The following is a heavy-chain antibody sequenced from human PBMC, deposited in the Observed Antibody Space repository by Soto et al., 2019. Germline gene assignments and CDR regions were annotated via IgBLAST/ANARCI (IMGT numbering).Heavy chain of an antibody. CDR1: GGSISSGNYY. CDR2: IYYSGST. CDR3: ARLIGNSWLDS. Sequence: PSETLSLTCTVSGGSISSGNYYWSWIRQPPGKGLEWIGYIYYSGSTYYNPSLKSRVTISLDTSNNQLSLHLNSVTPDDTAVYYCARLIGNSWLDSWGQGTLVTVSS. V-gene: IGHV4-30-4*01. J-gene: IGHJ5*01. D-gene: IGHD2-8*01.